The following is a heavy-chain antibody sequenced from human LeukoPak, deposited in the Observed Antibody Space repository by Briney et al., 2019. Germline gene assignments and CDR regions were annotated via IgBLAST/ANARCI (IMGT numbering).Heavy chain of an antibody. CDR3: ARDQYYDLWSGYSSAFDY. D-gene: IGHD3-3*01. CDR2: ISYDGSNK. CDR1: GFTFSSYA. V-gene: IGHV3-30*07. J-gene: IGHJ4*02. Sequence: GRSLRLSCAASGFTFSSYAMHSVSQAPGKGLEGGAVISYDGSNKYYADSVKGRFTISRDNSKNTLYLQMNSLTAEDTAVYYCARDQYYDLWSGYSSAFDYWGQGTLVTVSS.